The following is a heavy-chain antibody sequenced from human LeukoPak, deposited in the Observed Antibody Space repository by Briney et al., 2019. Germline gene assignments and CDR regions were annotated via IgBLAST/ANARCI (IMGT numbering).Heavy chain of an antibody. CDR3: TTDGGYDFAGARSRGAFDI. Sequence: GGSLRLSCAASGFTFSNAWMSWVRQAPGKGLEWVGRIKSKTDGGTTDYAAPVKGRFTISRDDSKNTLYLQMNSLKTEDTAVYYCTTDGGYDFAGARSRGAFDISGQGTMVTVSS. J-gene: IGHJ3*02. CDR2: IKSKTDGGTT. CDR1: GFTFSNAW. V-gene: IGHV3-15*01. D-gene: IGHD5-12*01.